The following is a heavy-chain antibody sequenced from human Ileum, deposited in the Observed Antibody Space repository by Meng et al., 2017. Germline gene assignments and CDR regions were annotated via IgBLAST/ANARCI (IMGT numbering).Heavy chain of an antibody. D-gene: IGHD3-3*01. J-gene: IGHJ4*02. Sequence: VGCGGGLFPLGGYLTLFGSASGFHVRINPMRWVRKAPGEGLEWVSVIYSGGSKYYADAVKGRFTISRDNSKNTLYLQMNSLRAEDTAVYYCARDRKDFWGGGFFDYWGQGTLVTVSS. CDR1: GFHVRINP. CDR2: IYSGGSK. CDR3: ARDRKDFWGGGFFDY. V-gene: IGHV3-53*01.